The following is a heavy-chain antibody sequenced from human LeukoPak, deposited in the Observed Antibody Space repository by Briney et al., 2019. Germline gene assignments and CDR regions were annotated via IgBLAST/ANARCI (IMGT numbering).Heavy chain of an antibody. CDR2: IYHSVST. D-gene: IGHD4-17*01. J-gene: IGHJ5*02. CDR1: GGSLSSYY. CDR3: ARDQALGVTTGGGFDP. Sequence: SETLSLTCTVSGGSLSSYYWSWIRQPPGAGLEWIGSIYHSVSTYYNPSLKSRVTISVDTSKNQLSLRLGAGTAADPAGYYCARDQALGVTTGGGFDPWGQGTLVTVSS. V-gene: IGHV4-59*12.